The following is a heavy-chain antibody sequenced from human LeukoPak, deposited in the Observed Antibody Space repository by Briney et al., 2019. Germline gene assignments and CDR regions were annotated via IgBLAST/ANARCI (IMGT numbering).Heavy chain of an antibody. D-gene: IGHD3-3*01. J-gene: IGHJ4*02. CDR3: AKITAHYDLDYFDY. Sequence: PGGSLRLSCAACGFTFSSYAMHWVRQAPGKGLEWVAVISYDGSNKYYADSVKGRFTISRDNSKNTLYLQMNSLRAEDTAVYYCAKITAHYDLDYFDYWGQGTLVTVSS. CDR2: ISYDGSNK. V-gene: IGHV3-30*04. CDR1: GFTFSSYA.